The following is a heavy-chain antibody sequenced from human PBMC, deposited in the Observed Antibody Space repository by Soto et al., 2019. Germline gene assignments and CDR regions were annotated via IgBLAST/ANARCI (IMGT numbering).Heavy chain of an antibody. V-gene: IGHV3-48*02. D-gene: IGHD3-10*01. CDR1: GFTFSSYA. Sequence: GGSLRLSCAASGFTFSSYAMSWVRQAPGKGLEWVSYISSSITTVYYADSVKRRFTISRDNAQNSLYLQMNSLRNEDTAVYYCARDRRYAEFSLDYWGQGALVTVSS. CDR2: ISSSITTV. J-gene: IGHJ4*02. CDR3: ARDRRYAEFSLDY.